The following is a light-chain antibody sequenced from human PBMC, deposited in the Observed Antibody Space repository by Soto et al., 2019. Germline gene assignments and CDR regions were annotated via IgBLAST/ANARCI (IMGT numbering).Light chain of an antibody. CDR1: QSVGSN. J-gene: IGKJ1*01. CDR2: GAS. V-gene: IGKV3-15*01. Sequence: EIVMTQSPATLSVSPGERATLSCRASQSVGSNLAWYQQKPGQAPRLLIYGASTRATGIPARFSGSGSGTEFTLTHSSRQTEEVAIYFCQQYNNWPPDRTFGQGTKVEIK. CDR3: QQYNNWPPDRT.